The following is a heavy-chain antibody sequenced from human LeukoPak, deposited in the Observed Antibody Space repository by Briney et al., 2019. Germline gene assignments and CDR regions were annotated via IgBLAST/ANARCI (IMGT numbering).Heavy chain of an antibody. D-gene: IGHD2/OR15-2a*01. CDR2: IASGGGANR. V-gene: IGHV3-48*03. CDR3: ARIGTTTRGPAGLDV. J-gene: IGHJ6*02. Sequence: GGSLTLSCADSGFTFSSYEMNWVRQAPGKGLEWVSYIASGGGANRFYSESVKGRFTISRDNAKNSLYLHMNSLRAEDTGVYYCARIGTTTRGPAGLDVWGQGTTVTVSS. CDR1: GFTFSSYE.